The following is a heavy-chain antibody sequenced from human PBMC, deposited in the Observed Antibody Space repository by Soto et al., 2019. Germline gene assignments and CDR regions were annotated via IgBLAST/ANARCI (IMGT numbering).Heavy chain of an antibody. CDR1: GYTFTSYY. Sequence: QVQLVQSGAEVKKPGASVKVSCKASGYTFTSYYMHWVRQAPGQGLEWMGIINPSGGSTSYAQKFQGGVTMTSDTSTGTVYMKLSSLRSEDTAVYYCARGGGRGDWFDPWGQGTLVTVSS. CDR2: INPSGGST. CDR3: ARGGGRGDWFDP. V-gene: IGHV1-46*01. J-gene: IGHJ5*02. D-gene: IGHD2-15*01.